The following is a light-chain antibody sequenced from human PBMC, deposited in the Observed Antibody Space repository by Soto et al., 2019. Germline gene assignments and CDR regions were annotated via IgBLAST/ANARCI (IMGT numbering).Light chain of an antibody. CDR3: QQYYNWPLEYT. J-gene: IGKJ2*01. CDR1: QSVSSK. Sequence: EIVMTQSPGTLSVSPGERVTLSCRASQSVSSKVAWYQQKPGQAPRLLIFTASLRATGVPARFSGSGSGTEFTLTISSLQSEDFAVYSCQQYYNWPLEYTFGQGTKLEI. V-gene: IGKV3-15*01. CDR2: TAS.